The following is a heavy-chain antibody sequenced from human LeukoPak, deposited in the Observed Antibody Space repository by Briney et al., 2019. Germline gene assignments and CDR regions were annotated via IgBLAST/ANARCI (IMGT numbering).Heavy chain of an antibody. J-gene: IGHJ5*02. D-gene: IGHD1-1*01. CDR2: IYYTEST. CDR3: ARGSWKFDP. CDR1: GGSISNNY. Sequence: SSETLSLTCTASGGSISNNYWSWIRQPPGKGLEWIGYIYYTESTNYNPFLKSRVTISLDPSKNHFSLKLSSVTAADTAVYYCARGSWKFDPWGQGTLVTVSS. V-gene: IGHV4-59*01.